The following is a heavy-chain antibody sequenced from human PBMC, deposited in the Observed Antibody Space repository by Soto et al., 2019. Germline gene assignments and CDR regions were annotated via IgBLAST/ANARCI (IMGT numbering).Heavy chain of an antibody. CDR2: ISYDGSNN. D-gene: IGHD3-10*01. CDR3: ANGKVPDP. Sequence: QVQLVESGGGVVQPGRSLRLSCAASGFTFSSYGMHWVRQAPGKGLEWVAVISYDGSNNYYADSVKGRFTISRDNSKNTLYLQMNSLRAEDTAVYYCANGKVPDPWGQGTLVTVSS. CDR1: GFTFSSYG. J-gene: IGHJ5*02. V-gene: IGHV3-30*18.